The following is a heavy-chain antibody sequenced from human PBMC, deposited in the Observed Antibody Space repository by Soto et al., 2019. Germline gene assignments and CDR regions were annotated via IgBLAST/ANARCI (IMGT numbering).Heavy chain of an antibody. CDR2: ISWNSGSI. V-gene: IGHV3-9*01. Sequence: EVQLVESGGGLVQPGRSLRLSCAASGFTFDDYAMHWVRQAPGKGLEWVSGISWNSGSIGYADSVKGRFTISRDNAKNSLYLQMNSLRAEDTALYYCAKAVGYCSGGSCHYGAFDIWGQGTMVTVSS. D-gene: IGHD2-15*01. J-gene: IGHJ3*02. CDR3: AKAVGYCSGGSCHYGAFDI. CDR1: GFTFDDYA.